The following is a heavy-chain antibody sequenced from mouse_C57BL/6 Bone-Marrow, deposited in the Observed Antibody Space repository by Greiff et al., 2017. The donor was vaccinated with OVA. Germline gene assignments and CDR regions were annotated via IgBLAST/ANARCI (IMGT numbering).Heavy chain of an antibody. D-gene: IGHD1-1*01. V-gene: IGHV1-55*01. Sequence: QVQLQQPGAELVKPGASVKMSCKASGYTFTSYWINWVKQRPGRGLEWIGAIYPGSGSTTYNEKFKSKATLTVDTSSSTAYMQLSSLTSEDSAVYYCARYGDYYAMDYWGQGTSVTVSS. CDR2: IYPGSGST. CDR1: GYTFTSYW. J-gene: IGHJ4*01. CDR3: ARYGDYYAMDY.